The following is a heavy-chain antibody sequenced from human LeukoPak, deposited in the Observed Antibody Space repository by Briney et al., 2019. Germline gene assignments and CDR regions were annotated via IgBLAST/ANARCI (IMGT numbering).Heavy chain of an antibody. V-gene: IGHV1-18*01. J-gene: IGHJ4*02. CDR1: GYSFTSYG. Sequence: ASVKVSCKTSGYSFTSYGISWVRQAPGQGLEWMGWISATNGNTKYTQRLQGRVTMTTDTSTSTAYMELRSLRSDDTAVYYCARGWELLPNFDYWGQGTLVTVSS. CDR3: ARGWELLPNFDY. CDR2: ISATNGNT. D-gene: IGHD1-26*01.